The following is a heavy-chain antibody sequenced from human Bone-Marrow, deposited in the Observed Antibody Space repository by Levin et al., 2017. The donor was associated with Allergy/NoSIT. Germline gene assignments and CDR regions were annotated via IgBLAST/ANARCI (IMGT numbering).Heavy chain of an antibody. CDR1: GYTFTNYG. J-gene: IGHJ4*02. D-gene: IGHD2/OR15-2a*01. Sequence: ASVKVSCKASGYTFTNYGLSWVRQAPGQGLEWMGWISTPSGGTDYAPNLRGRVTMTVDTSTTTSYMELRSLTSDDTAVYYCVGARLSMATSKIFDCGGQGSLVTVSS. CDR3: VGARLSMATSKIFDC. V-gene: IGHV1-18*01. CDR2: ISTPSGGT.